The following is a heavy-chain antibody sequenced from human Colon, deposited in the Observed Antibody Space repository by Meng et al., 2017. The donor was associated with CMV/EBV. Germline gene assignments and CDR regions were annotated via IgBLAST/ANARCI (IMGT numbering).Heavy chain of an antibody. V-gene: IGHV4-38-2*02. J-gene: IGHJ4*02. CDR3: ARASGRDF. CDR2: IYHSGNT. Sequence: GSLRLSCNVSGYSISSGFYWGCIRQPPGKGLEWIANIYHSGNTYYNPSLKNRVTMSVDTSKNQFFLKLSSVTAADTAVYFCARASGRDFWGQGTLVTVSS. D-gene: IGHD2-15*01. CDR1: GYSISSGFY.